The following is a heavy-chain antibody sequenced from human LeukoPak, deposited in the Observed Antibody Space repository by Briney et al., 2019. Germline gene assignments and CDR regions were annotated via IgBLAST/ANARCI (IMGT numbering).Heavy chain of an antibody. V-gene: IGHV3-23*01. D-gene: IGHD3-9*01. CDR3: AKSWHLDWLLSY. CDR1: GFTLSNYA. J-gene: IGHJ4*02. CDR2: ISGSGTST. Sequence: GGSLRLSCAAWGFTLSNYAMKWVRQARGGGGEGVSGISGSGTSTYYAHSVKGWFTISRDNSKNTLHLQMDSLRAEDTAVYYCAKSWHLDWLLSYWGQGTLVTVSS.